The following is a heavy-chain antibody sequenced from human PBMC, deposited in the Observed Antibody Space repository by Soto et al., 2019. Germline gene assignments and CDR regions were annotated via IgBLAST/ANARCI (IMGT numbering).Heavy chain of an antibody. D-gene: IGHD3-10*01. V-gene: IGHV2-70*01. CDR1: GFSLSTSGMC. Sequence: SGPTLVNPTQTLTLTCTFSGFSLSTSGMCVSWIRQPPGKALEWLALIDRDDDKYYSTSLKTRLTISKDTSKNQVVLTMTNMDPVNTATYYCARTIYYYGSGSYYYGMDVWGQGTTVTVSS. CDR2: IDRDDDK. CDR3: ARTIYYYGSGSYYYGMDV. J-gene: IGHJ6*02.